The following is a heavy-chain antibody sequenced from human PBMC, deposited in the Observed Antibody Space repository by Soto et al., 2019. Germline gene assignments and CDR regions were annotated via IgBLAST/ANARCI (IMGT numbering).Heavy chain of an antibody. D-gene: IGHD6-13*01. CDR3: ATQAGAAAHLYYFDY. Sequence: GGSLRLCCSASGFTFSSYAMSWVRQAPGKGLEWVSAISGSGGSTYYADSVKGRFTISRDNSKNTLYLQMNSLRAEDTAVYYCATQAGAAAHLYYFDYWGQGTLVTVSS. CDR2: ISGSGGST. J-gene: IGHJ4*02. V-gene: IGHV3-23*01. CDR1: GFTFSSYA.